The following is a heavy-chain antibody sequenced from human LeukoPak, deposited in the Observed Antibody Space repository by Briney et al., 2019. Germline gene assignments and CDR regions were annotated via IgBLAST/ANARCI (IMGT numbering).Heavy chain of an antibody. CDR3: AREGSGIAVADRTDY. Sequence: SETLSLTCTVSGGSISSSSYYWGWLRQPPGKGLEWIGSIYYSGSTYYNPSLKSRVTISVDTSKNQFSLKLSSVTAADTAVYYCAREGSGIAVADRTDYWGQGTLVTVSS. V-gene: IGHV4-39*02. CDR1: GGSISSSSYY. D-gene: IGHD6-19*01. J-gene: IGHJ4*02. CDR2: IYYSGST.